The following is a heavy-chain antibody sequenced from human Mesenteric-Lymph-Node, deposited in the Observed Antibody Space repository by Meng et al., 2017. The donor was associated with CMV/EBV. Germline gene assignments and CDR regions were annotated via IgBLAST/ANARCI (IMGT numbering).Heavy chain of an antibody. J-gene: IGHJ4*02. D-gene: IGHD4-11*01. CDR2: ISSSGSTI. CDR1: GFTFSSYE. CDR3: VRHPDYRFDY. V-gene: IGHV3-48*03. Sequence: GGSLRLSCAASGFTFSSYEMNWVRQAPGKGLEWVSYISSSGSTIYYADSVKGRFTISRDNAKNSLYLQMDSLRVEDTAVYYCVRHPDYRFDYWGQGILVTVSS.